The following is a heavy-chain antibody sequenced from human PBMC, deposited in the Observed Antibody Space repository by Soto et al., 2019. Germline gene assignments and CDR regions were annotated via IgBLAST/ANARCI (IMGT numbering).Heavy chain of an antibody. CDR2: IWYDGSNK. Sequence: QVQLVESGGGVVQPGRSLRLSCAASGFTFSSYGMHWVRQAPGKGLEWVAVIWYDGSNKYYADSVKGRFTISRDNSKNTLFLQMNSLRAEDTAVYYCASDRVYSSSWPDYWGEGTLVTVSS. CDR3: ASDRVYSSSWPDY. J-gene: IGHJ4*02. V-gene: IGHV3-33*01. D-gene: IGHD6-13*01. CDR1: GFTFSSYG.